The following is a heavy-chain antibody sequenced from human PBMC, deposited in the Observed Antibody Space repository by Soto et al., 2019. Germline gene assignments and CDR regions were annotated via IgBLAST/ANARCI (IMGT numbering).Heavy chain of an antibody. Sequence: EVQLLESGGGLVQPGGSLRISCEASGYIFNYYAMSWVRQAPGRGLEWVSGIGGSAPTTHYAESVRGRFTISRDNSKNTLYLQMTSVRVEDTAEYYCVKERGGLVDTDALDVWGQGTTVTVSS. CDR1: GYIFNYYA. J-gene: IGHJ6*02. V-gene: IGHV3-23*01. CDR2: IGGSAPTT. D-gene: IGHD3-16*01. CDR3: VKERGGLVDTDALDV.